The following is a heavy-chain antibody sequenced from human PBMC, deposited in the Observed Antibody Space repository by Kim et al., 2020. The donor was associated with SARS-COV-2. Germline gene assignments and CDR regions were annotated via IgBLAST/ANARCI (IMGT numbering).Heavy chain of an antibody. D-gene: IGHD4-17*01. CDR2: IIPIFGTS. Sequence: SVKVSCKASGGTFGSNTISWVRQAPGQGLEWMGGIIPIFGTSIYAQKFLGRVTITADEATTTAYMDLTSLRSDDTAMYYCAGWAGTAVTTFFGPLDYWGRGTLVTVSS. CDR1: GGTFGSNT. J-gene: IGHJ4*02. V-gene: IGHV1-69*13. CDR3: AGWAGTAVTTFFGPLDY.